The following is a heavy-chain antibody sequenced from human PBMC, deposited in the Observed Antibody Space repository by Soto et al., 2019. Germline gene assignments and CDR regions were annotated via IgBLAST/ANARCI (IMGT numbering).Heavy chain of an antibody. D-gene: IGHD6-6*01. CDR2: ISDSGGLT. CDR1: GFAFSSHP. Sequence: GGSLRLSCAASGFAFSSHPMSWVRQAPERGLEWVSGISDSGGLTYNADSVKGRFTISRDNSKNTLYLQMNSLRAEDTALYYCARRAFGSSRSFDIWGQGTMVTVSS. CDR3: ARRAFGSSRSFDI. V-gene: IGHV3-23*01. J-gene: IGHJ3*02.